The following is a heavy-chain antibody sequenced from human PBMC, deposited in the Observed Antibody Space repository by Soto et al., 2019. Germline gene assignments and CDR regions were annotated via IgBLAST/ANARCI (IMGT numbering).Heavy chain of an antibody. V-gene: IGHV5-10-1*01. CDR1: GYIFRDNW. D-gene: IGHD3-22*01. CDR3: ARHGGSQYLSSRYHYALDY. J-gene: IGHJ4*02. Sequence: GDALKISCKGSGYIFRDNWITLVRQMPGKGREGVGGIDLTDPYTSYSPSFQVHVSLSADKSINTTYLHFSSLRASDTAVYYCARHGGSQYLSSRYHYALDYWGQGTPVTVSS. CDR2: IDLTDPYT.